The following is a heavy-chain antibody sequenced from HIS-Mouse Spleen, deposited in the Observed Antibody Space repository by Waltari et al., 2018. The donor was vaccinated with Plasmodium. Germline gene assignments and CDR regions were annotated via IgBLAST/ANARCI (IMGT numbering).Heavy chain of an antibody. D-gene: IGHD6-13*01. J-gene: IGHJ2*01. CDR3: ASSWYWYFDL. V-gene: IGHV3-7*01. CDR2: IKQDGSEK. Sequence: EVQLVASGGGLVQPGGSLRLACAASGFNFSSAWMSWVRQAPGKGLEWVANIKQDGSEKYYVDSVKGRFTISRDNAKNSLYLQMNSLRAEDTAVYYCASSWYWYFDLWGRGTLVTVSS. CDR1: GFNFSSAW.